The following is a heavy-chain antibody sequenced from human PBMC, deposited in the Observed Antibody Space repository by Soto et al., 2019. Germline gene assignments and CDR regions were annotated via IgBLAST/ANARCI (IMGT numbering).Heavy chain of an antibody. CDR1: GFTFSSYA. CDR2: ISYDGSNK. CDR3: ARDVDTAMVTYAY. V-gene: IGHV3-30-3*01. D-gene: IGHD5-18*01. J-gene: IGHJ4*02. Sequence: LRLSCAASGFTFSSYAMHWVRQAPGKGLEWVAVISYDGSNKYYADSVKGRFTISRDNSKNTLYLQMNSLRAEDTAVYYCARDVDTAMVTYAYWGQGTLVTVSS.